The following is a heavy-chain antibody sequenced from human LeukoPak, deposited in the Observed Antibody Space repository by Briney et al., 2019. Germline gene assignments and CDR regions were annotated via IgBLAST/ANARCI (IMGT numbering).Heavy chain of an antibody. D-gene: IGHD3-22*01. CDR2: ISGSGGST. V-gene: IGHV3-23*01. CDR3: AKTLRYYDSSGYYFDY. Sequence: KGLEXVXXISGSGGSTYYADSVKGRFTISRDNSKNTLYLQMNSLRAEDTAVYYCAKTLRYYDSSGYYFDYWGQGTLVTVSS. J-gene: IGHJ4*02.